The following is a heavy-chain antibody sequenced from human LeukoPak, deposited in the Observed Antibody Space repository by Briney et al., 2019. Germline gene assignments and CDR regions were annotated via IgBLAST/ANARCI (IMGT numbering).Heavy chain of an antibody. V-gene: IGHV4-30-4*01. CDR1: GGSISSGNYY. CDR3: ARDGVSGNYGMDV. J-gene: IGHJ6*02. Sequence: SETLSLTCTVSGGSISSGNYYWSWIRQPPGKGLEWIGYIYYSGSTFYNPSLKSRVTISVDTSKNQFSLKLSSVTAADTAVYYCARDGVSGNYGMDVWGQETTVTVSS. D-gene: IGHD2-8*01. CDR2: IYYSGST.